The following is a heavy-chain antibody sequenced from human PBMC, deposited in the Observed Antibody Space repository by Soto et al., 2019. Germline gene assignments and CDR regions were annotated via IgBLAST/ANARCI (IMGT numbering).Heavy chain of an antibody. Sequence: QVQLVESGGGVVPPGRSLRLSCAASGFTFSSFTMHWVRQAPGKGLEWVAVISYDDGDNKYYADSVKGRFTISRDNSKNTLYLQMNSLRPEETAVYYCARTTVVSGTPDFDYWGQGTLVTVSS. D-gene: IGHD4-4*01. CDR2: ISYDDGDNK. V-gene: IGHV3-30-3*01. CDR1: GFTFSSFT. J-gene: IGHJ4*02. CDR3: ARTTVVSGTPDFDY.